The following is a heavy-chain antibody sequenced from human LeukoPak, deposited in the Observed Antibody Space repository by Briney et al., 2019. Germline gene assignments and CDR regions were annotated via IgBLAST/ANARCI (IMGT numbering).Heavy chain of an antibody. V-gene: IGHV4-59*08. J-gene: IGHJ5*02. D-gene: IGHD3-10*01. CDR2: IYYSGST. Sequence: KTSETLSLTCTVSGGSISSYYWSWIRQPPGKGLEWIGYIYYSGSTNYNPSPKSRVTISVDTSKNQFSLKLSSVTAADTAVYYCARRKSGLLSRGSAWFDPWGQGTLVTVSS. CDR1: GGSISSYY. CDR3: ARRKSGLLSRGSAWFDP.